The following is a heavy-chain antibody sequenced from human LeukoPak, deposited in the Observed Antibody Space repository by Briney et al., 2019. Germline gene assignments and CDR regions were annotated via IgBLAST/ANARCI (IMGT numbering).Heavy chain of an antibody. CDR2: ISGSGGST. CDR3: TTDYYYEDAFDI. J-gene: IGHJ3*02. D-gene: IGHD3-22*01. Sequence: SGGSLRLSCAASGFTFSSYGMSWVRQAPGKGLEWVSAISGSGGSTYYADSVKGRFTISRDSSKNTLYLQMNSLKTEDTAVYYCTTDYYYEDAFDIWGQGTMVTVSS. CDR1: GFTFSSYG. V-gene: IGHV3-23*01.